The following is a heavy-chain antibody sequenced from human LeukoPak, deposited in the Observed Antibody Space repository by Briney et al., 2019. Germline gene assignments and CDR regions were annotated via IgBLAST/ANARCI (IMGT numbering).Heavy chain of an antibody. Sequence: GRSLRLSCAASGFTFSTYGMHWVRQAPGKGLEWVALIPYDRSDKYYADSVKGRITISRDNSKNTLYLQMDSLKAEDTAVYYCAKASLGSYGPKYYFDFWGQGTLVAVSS. D-gene: IGHD5-18*01. V-gene: IGHV3-30*18. CDR1: GFTFSTYG. J-gene: IGHJ4*02. CDR3: AKASLGSYGPKYYFDF. CDR2: IPYDRSDK.